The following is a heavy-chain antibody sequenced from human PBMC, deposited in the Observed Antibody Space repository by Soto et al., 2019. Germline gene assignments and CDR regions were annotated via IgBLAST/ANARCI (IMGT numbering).Heavy chain of an antibody. J-gene: IGHJ6*03. V-gene: IGHV3-23*01. D-gene: IGHD3-3*01. CDR2: ISGSGGST. CDR3: AKGTTIFDYYYYMDV. CDR1: GFTFSSYA. Sequence: PGGSLRLSCAASGFTFSSYAMSWVRQAPGKGLEWVSAISGSGGSTYYADSVKGRFTISRDNSKNTLYLQMNSLRAEDTAVYYCAKGTTIFDYYYYMDVWGKGTTVTVSS.